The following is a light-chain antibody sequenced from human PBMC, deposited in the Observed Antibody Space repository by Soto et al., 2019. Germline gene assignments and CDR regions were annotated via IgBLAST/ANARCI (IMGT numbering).Light chain of an antibody. V-gene: IGKV1-33*01. CDR3: QHFDSLPLS. J-gene: IGKJ3*01. CDR1: QDISNY. CDR2: DAS. Sequence: DIQMTQSPPSLSASVGDRVTITCRASQDISNYLNWYQQKLGKAPKLLIYDASNLETGVSSRFSGSGSGTDFTLTISSLKPQESATYDCQHFDSLPLSFGPGTKVQIK.